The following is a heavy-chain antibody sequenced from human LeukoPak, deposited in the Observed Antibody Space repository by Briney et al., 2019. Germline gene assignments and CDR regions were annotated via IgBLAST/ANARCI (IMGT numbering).Heavy chain of an antibody. V-gene: IGHV4-61*02. J-gene: IGHJ6*03. CDR1: GGSISSGSYY. D-gene: IGHD5-18*01. Sequence: SQALSLTCSVSGGSISSGSYYWSWIRQPAGKGLEWIGRIYTTEKTNYNPSLKSRVTISLDTSKNQFSLKLSSVTAADTAVYYCACVDTAMVNYYYYYMDVWGKGTTVTVSS. CDR3: ACVDTAMVNYYYYYMDV. CDR2: IYTTEKT.